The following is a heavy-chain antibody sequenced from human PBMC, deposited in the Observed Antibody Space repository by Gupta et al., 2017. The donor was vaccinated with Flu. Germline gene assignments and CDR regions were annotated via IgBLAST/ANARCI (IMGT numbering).Heavy chain of an antibody. CDR2: ISYSGST. CDR1: GGSISSYY. D-gene: IGHD3-10*01. V-gene: IGHV4-59*01. CDR3: ARDGHAYYGSGRFDY. Sequence: QVPLQESGPGLVKPSATLSLTGTVPGGSISSYYWNWIRQPPGKGLEWIWYISYSGSTNYNPSLNSRVTISLDTSKNQFSLKLSSVTTADTAVYYCARDGHAYYGSGRFDYWGQGTLVTVSS. J-gene: IGHJ4*02.